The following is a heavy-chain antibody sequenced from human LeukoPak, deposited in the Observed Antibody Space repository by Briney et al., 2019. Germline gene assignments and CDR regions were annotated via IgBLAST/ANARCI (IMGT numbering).Heavy chain of an antibody. CDR2: INPSGGST. J-gene: IGHJ6*03. Sequence: ASVKVSCKASGYTFTSYYMHWVRQAPGQGLEWMGVINPSGGSTSYAQKFQGRVTMTRDMSTSTVYMELSSLRSEDTAVYYCARDMATRYYYYYMDVWGKGTTVTVSS. CDR3: ARDMATRYYYYYMDV. CDR1: GYTFTSYY. D-gene: IGHD5-12*01. V-gene: IGHV1-46*01.